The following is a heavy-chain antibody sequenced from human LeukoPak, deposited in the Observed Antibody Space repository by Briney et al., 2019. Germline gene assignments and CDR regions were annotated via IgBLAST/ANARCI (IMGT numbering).Heavy chain of an antibody. D-gene: IGHD2-2*01. CDR3: ARDERDIVVVPAALNAFDI. J-gene: IGHJ3*02. CDR1: GFTFNSYS. V-gene: IGHV3-48*01. CDR2: ISSSSTI. Sequence: PGGSLRLSCAASGFTFNSYSMNWVRQAPGKGLEGVSYISSSSTIYYADSVKGRFTISRDNAKNSLYLQMNSLRAEDTAVYYCARDERDIVVVPAALNAFDIWGQGTMVTVSS.